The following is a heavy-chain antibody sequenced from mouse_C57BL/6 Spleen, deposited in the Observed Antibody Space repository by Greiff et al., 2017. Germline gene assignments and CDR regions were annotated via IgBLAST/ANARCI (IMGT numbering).Heavy chain of an antibody. V-gene: IGHV6-3*01. Sequence: EVQLVESGGGLVQPGGSMKLSCVASGFTFSNYWMNWVRQSPEKGLEWVAQIRLKSDNYATHYAESVKGRFTISRDDSKSSVYLQMNNLRAEDTGIYYCTAGDYGSFFDYWGQGTTLTVSS. CDR3: TAGDYGSFFDY. CDR1: GFTFSNYW. J-gene: IGHJ2*01. CDR2: IRLKSDNYAT. D-gene: IGHD1-1*01.